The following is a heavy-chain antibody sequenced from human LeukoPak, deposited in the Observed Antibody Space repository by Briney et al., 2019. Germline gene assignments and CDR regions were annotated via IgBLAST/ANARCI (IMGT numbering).Heavy chain of an antibody. CDR1: GGSISSNW. J-gene: IGHJ4*02. CDR3: ARGPPRYTSY. CDR2: IDHSGST. Sequence: SETLSLTCAVSGGSISSNWWSWVRQPPGKGLEWIGEIDHSGSTNYNPSLKSRVTISVDTSKNQFSLNLSSVTAADTAVYYCARGPPRYTSYWGQGALVIVSS. V-gene: IGHV4-4*02. D-gene: IGHD5-18*01.